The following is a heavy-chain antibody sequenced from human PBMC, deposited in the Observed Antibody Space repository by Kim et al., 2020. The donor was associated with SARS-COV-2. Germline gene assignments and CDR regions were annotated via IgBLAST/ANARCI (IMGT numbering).Heavy chain of an antibody. CDR3: AKVSARLLGYYYYGMDV. Sequence: VKGRFTSSRENSKNTLYLQMNSLRAEDTAVYYCAKVSARLLGYYYYGMDVWGQGTTVTVSS. V-gene: IGHV3-23*01. J-gene: IGHJ6*02. D-gene: IGHD2-8*02.